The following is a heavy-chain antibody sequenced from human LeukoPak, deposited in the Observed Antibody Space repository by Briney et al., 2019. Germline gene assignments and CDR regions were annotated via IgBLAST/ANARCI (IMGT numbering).Heavy chain of an antibody. CDR1: GGSFSGYY. CDR2: INHSGST. D-gene: IGHD6-13*01. V-gene: IGHV4-34*01. J-gene: IGHJ4*02. CDR3: ARGPRIAAAGPPDY. Sequence: SETLSLTCAVYGGSFSGYYWSWIRQPPGKGLEWIGEINHSGSTNYNPSLKSRVTISVDTSKNQFSLKLSSVTAADTAVYYCARGPRIAAAGPPDYWGQGTLVTASS.